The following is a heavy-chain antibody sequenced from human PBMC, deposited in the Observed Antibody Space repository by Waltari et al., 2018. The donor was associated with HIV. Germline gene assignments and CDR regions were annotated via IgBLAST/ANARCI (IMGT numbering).Heavy chain of an antibody. CDR1: SESLSGTF. Sequence: QVQLKQWGAGVLKPAETLSLTCAVDSESLSGTFWSWIRQPPGKGLEWIGEVNHSGSTNYNPSLKSRVTISVDTSKKQFSLRLTSVTAADTALYYCARVPILGVGSYTFDSWGQGTLVTVSS. CDR3: ARVPILGVGSYTFDS. V-gene: IGHV4-34*01. D-gene: IGHD2-2*02. CDR2: VNHSGST. J-gene: IGHJ4*02.